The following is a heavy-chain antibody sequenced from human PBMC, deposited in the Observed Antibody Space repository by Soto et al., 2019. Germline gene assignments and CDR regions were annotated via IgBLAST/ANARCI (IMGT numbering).Heavy chain of an antibody. J-gene: IGHJ5*02. CDR3: ARDPSFDP. CDR1: GYTFSSYY. V-gene: IGHV1-46*04. CDR2: INPSGGYT. Sequence: GASVKVSCKASGYTFSSYYMNWVRQAPGQGLEWLGIINPSGGYTTYADSVKGRFTISRDNAKNSLYLQMNSLRAEDTAVYYCARDPSFDPWGQGTLVTVSS.